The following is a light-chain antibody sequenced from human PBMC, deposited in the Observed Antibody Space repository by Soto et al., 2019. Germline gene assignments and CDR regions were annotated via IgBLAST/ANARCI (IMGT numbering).Light chain of an antibody. CDR1: QSVSSN. CDR2: GAS. Sequence: EIVMTQSPATLSVSSGERDALSCRASQSVSSNLAWYQQKPGQAPRLLIYGASTRATGIPARFSGSGSGTEFTLTISSLQSEDFAVYYCQQYNNWPWTFGQGTKVDIK. V-gene: IGKV3-15*01. CDR3: QQYNNWPWT. J-gene: IGKJ1*01.